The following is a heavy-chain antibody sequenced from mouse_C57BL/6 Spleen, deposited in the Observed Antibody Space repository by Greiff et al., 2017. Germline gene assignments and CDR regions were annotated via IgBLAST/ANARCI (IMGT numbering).Heavy chain of an antibody. D-gene: IGHD2-4*01. CDR2: IYPGSGNT. J-gene: IGHJ3*01. CDR3: ARSHDYDGFAY. Sequence: VQLQQSGAELVRPGASVKLSCKASGYTFTDYYINWVKQRPGQGLEWIARIYPGSGNTYYNEKFKGKATLTAEKSSSTAYMQLSSLTSEDSAVYFCARSHDYDGFAYWGQGTLVTVSA. CDR1: GYTFTDYY. V-gene: IGHV1-76*01.